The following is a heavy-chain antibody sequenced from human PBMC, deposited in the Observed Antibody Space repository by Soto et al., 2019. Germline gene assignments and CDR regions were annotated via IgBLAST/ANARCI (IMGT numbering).Heavy chain of an antibody. CDR2: IREDGSEK. J-gene: IGHJ6*02. Sequence: EVQLVQSGGGLVQPGGSLRLSCVASGLTFSSYWMSWVRQAPGKGLEWVANIREDGSEKYYVDSVKGRFTISRDNAKNSLYLQMNSLRAEDTAVYYCAKESYSSSSYYYGMDVWGQGTTVTVSS. V-gene: IGHV3-7*03. CDR1: GLTFSSYW. CDR3: AKESYSSSSYYYGMDV. D-gene: IGHD6-6*01.